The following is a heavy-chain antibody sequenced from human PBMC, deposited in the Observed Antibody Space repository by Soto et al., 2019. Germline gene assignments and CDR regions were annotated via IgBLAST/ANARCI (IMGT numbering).Heavy chain of an antibody. CDR2: ISAYNGNT. V-gene: IGHV1-18*04. CDR1: GYTFTSYG. CDR3: ALSMVRGVIIKGYYYYGMDV. D-gene: IGHD3-10*01. Sequence: QVPLVQSGAEVKKPGASVKVSCKASGYTFTSYGISWVRQAPGQGLEWMGWISAYNGNTNYAQKLQGRVTMTTDTSTSTAYMELRSLRSDDTAVYYCALSMVRGVIIKGYYYYGMDVWGQGTTVTVSS. J-gene: IGHJ6*02.